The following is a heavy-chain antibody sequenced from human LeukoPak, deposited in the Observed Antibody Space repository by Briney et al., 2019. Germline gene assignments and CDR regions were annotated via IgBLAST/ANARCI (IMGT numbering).Heavy chain of an antibody. CDR2: INHSGST. Sequence: SETLSLTCAVYGGSFSGYYRSWIRQPPGKGLEWIGEINHSGSTNYNPSLKSRVTISVDTSKNQFSLKLSSVTAADTAVYYCARGGGWYVGAFDIWGQGTMVTVSS. CDR3: ARGGGWYVGAFDI. V-gene: IGHV4-34*01. D-gene: IGHD6-19*01. CDR1: GGSFSGYY. J-gene: IGHJ3*02.